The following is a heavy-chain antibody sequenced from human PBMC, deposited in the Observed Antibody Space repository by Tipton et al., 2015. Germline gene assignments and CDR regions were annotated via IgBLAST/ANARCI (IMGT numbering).Heavy chain of an antibody. CDR2: IRYSGGT. J-gene: IGHJ6*02. Sequence: TLSLTCTASGTSLSGFYWTWIRQPPGKGLEWIGYIRYSGGTNYKPSLRGRVSISLDMSKNQFSLKLRSVTAADTAMYFCARENAYYYGMDVWGQGTTVTVSS. D-gene: IGHD1-1*01. CDR3: ARENAYYYGMDV. V-gene: IGHV4-59*01. CDR1: GTSLSGFY.